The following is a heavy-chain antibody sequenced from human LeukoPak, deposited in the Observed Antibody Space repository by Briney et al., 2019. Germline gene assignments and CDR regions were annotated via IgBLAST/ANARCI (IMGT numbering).Heavy chain of an antibody. CDR2: IYYSGST. J-gene: IGHJ5*02. CDR1: GGSISSSSYY. V-gene: IGHV4-39*01. CDR3: ARHEEGAAAAESWFGP. D-gene: IGHD6-13*01. Sequence: SETLSLTCTVSGGSISSSSYYWGWIRQPPGKGLEWIGSIYYSGSTYYNPSLKSRVTISVDTSKNQFSLKLSSVTAADTAVYYCARHEEGAAAAESWFGPWGQGTLVTVSS.